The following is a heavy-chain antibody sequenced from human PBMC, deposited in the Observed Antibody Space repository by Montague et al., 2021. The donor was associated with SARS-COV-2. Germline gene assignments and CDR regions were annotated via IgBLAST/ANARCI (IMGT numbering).Heavy chain of an antibody. CDR2: IYYSGST. CDR3: ARQYSDSSGEDAFDI. J-gene: IGHJ3*02. V-gene: IGHV4-59*08. Sequence: SETLSLTCTVSGGSISSYYWSWIRQPPGKGLEWIGYIYYSGSTNYNPSLKSRVTISVDTSKNQFSLKLSSVTAADTAVYYCARQYSDSSGEDAFDIWGQGTMVTVSS. D-gene: IGHD3-22*01. CDR1: GGSISSYY.